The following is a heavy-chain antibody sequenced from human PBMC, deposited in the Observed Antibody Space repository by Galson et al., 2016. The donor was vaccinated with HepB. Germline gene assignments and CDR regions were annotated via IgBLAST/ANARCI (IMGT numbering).Heavy chain of an antibody. Sequence: SLRLSCAASGFTFSTYAMSWVRQAPGKGLEWVSGISGSGDTKFADYVKGRFTISRDNSKTTLYLQMNSLRVEETAVYYCAKISVQYSYHYWGFDYWGQGTLVTVSS. CDR1: GFTFSTYA. CDR3: AKISVQYSYHYWGFDY. V-gene: IGHV3-23*01. J-gene: IGHJ4*02. CDR2: ISGSGDT. D-gene: IGHD5-18*01.